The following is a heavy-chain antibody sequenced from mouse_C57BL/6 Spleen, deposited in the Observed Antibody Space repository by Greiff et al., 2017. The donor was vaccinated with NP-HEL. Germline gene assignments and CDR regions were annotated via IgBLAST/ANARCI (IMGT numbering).Heavy chain of an antibody. V-gene: IGHV1-76*01. CDR1: GYTFTDYY. CDR3: ARAGIYYGSSYVDY. Sequence: VQLQQSGAELVRPGASVKLSCKASGYTFTDYYINWVKQRPGQGLEWIARIYPGSGNTYYNEKFKGKATLTAGKSSSTAYMQLSSLTSEDSAVYFCARAGIYYGSSYVDYWGQGTTLTVSS. CDR2: IYPGSGNT. J-gene: IGHJ2*01. D-gene: IGHD1-1*01.